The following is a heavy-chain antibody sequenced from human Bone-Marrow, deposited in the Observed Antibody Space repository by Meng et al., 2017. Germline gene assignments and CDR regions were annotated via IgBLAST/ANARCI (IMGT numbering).Heavy chain of an antibody. Sequence: QVQLQQWGAGLLKPSETLSLTCAVYGGSFSGYYWSWIRQPPGKGLEWIGEINHSESTNYNPSLKSRVTISVDTSKNQFSLKLSSVTAADTAVYYCASFPPPGKQWLVTDYWGQGTLVTVSS. CDR3: ASFPPPGKQWLVTDY. J-gene: IGHJ4*02. CDR1: GGSFSGYY. D-gene: IGHD6-19*01. CDR2: INHSEST. V-gene: IGHV4-34*01.